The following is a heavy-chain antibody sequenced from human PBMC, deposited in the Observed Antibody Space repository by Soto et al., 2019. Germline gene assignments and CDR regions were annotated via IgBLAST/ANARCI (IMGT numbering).Heavy chain of an antibody. CDR2: ISSSGSTI. Sequence: GGSLRLSCAASGFTFSDYYMSWIRQAPGKGLEWVSYISSSGSTIYYADSVKGRFTISRDNAKNSLYLQMNSLRAEDTAVYYCARDVEVVAANDAFDIWGQGTMVTVSS. V-gene: IGHV3-11*01. CDR1: GFTFSDYY. J-gene: IGHJ3*02. D-gene: IGHD2-15*01. CDR3: ARDVEVVAANDAFDI.